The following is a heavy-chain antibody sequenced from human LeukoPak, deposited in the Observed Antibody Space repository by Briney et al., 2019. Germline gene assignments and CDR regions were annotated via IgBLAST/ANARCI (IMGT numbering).Heavy chain of an antibody. Sequence: GGSLRLSCAASGFTFSSYGMHWVRQAPGKGLEWVAVISYDGSNKYYADSVKGRFTISRDNAKNSLYLQMNSLRAEDTAVYYCARVRDAFDIWGQGTMVTVSS. V-gene: IGHV3-30*03. CDR3: ARVRDAFDI. CDR2: ISYDGSNK. CDR1: GFTFSSYG. J-gene: IGHJ3*02.